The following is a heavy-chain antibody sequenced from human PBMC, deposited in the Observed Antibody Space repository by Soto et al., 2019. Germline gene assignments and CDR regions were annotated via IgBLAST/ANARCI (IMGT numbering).Heavy chain of an antibody. CDR2: IYWDDDK. Sequence: QITLKESGPTLVKPTQTLTLTCTFSGFSLSTSGVGVGWIRQPPGKALEWLALIYWDDDKRYSPSLKSRLTITKDTAKNQVVLTMTNMDPVDTATYYGAHSWSPHSQYYYYYMDVWGKGTTVTVSS. V-gene: IGHV2-5*02. J-gene: IGHJ6*03. CDR1: GFSLSTSGVG. D-gene: IGHD2-21*01. CDR3: AHSWSPHSQYYYYYMDV.